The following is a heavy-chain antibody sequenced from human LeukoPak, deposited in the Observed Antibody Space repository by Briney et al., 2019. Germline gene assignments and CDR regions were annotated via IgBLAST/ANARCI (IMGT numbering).Heavy chain of an antibody. J-gene: IGHJ4*02. D-gene: IGHD5-18*01. CDR1: GFTFSSYG. CDR3: AKVDLDTVMVYYFDY. Sequence: GGSLRLSCAASGFTFSSYGMHWVRQAPGKGLEWVAVISYDGSNKYYADSVKGRFTISRDNSKNTLYLQMNSLRAEDTAVYYCAKVDLDTVMVYYFDYWGQGTLVTVSS. CDR2: ISYDGSNK. V-gene: IGHV3-30*18.